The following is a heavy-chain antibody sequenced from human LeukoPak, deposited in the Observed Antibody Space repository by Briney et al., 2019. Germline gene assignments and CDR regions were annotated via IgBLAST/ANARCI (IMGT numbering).Heavy chain of an antibody. CDR1: GGSLSSGGYY. J-gene: IGHJ4*02. CDR3: ARDRSGGWFDY. D-gene: IGHD6-19*01. Sequence: SQTLSLTCTVSGGSLSSGGYYYTWIRQHPGKGLEYIGYIYYSGSNYYNPSLKSRVAMSVDTSKSQFSLKLSSVTAADTAVYYCARDRSGGWFDYWGQGTLVTVSS. CDR2: IYYSGSN. V-gene: IGHV4-31*03.